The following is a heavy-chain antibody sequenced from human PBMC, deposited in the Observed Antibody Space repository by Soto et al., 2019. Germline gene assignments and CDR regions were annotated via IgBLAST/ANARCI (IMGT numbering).Heavy chain of an antibody. CDR2: IFHSGLT. V-gene: IGHV4-4*02. Sequence: QVQLQESGPGLVKPSGTLSLTCSVSGASISSGGWWRWVRQSPEKGLEWIGEIFHSGLTNYNSSLESRVTISVDKSNNHVSLEMRSVIAADTAVYYCAGQFGRSYTLSYWGPGTLVTVSS. D-gene: IGHD3-16*01. J-gene: IGHJ4*02. CDR1: GASISSGGW. CDR3: AGQFGRSYTLSY.